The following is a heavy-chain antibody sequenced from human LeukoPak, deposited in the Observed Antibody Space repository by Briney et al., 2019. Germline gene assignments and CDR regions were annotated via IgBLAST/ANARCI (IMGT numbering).Heavy chain of an antibody. J-gene: IGHJ4*02. CDR2: IYYSGNT. Sequence: WVRQAPGKGLEWIGSIYYSGNTYYNASLKSQVSISIDTSKNQFSLRLTSVTAADTAVYYCARQTGSGLFILPGGQGTLVTVSS. CDR3: ARQTGSGLFILP. V-gene: IGHV4-39*01. D-gene: IGHD3/OR15-3a*01.